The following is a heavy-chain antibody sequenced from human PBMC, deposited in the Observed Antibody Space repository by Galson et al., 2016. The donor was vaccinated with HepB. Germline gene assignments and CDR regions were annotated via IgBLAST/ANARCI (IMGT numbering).Heavy chain of an antibody. CDR3: ARPNSSGLSYYYYMDV. CDR2: IYYSGTT. V-gene: IGHV4-39*01. J-gene: IGHJ6*03. CDR1: GGSISSGRYY. D-gene: IGHD6-25*01. Sequence: ETLSLTCTVSGGSISSGRYYWGWIRQPPGKGLEWIGSIYYSGTTYYNPSLKSRVSISVDTSKNQFSLKLSSVTAADAAVYFCARPNSSGLSYYYYMDVWGKGTTVTVSS.